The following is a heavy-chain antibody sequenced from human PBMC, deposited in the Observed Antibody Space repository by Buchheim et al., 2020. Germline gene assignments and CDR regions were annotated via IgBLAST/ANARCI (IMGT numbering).Heavy chain of an antibody. V-gene: IGHV4-34*01. D-gene: IGHD3-22*01. Sequence: QVQLQQWGAGLLKPSETLSLTCAVFGGSFSDYKWRWIRQPPGKGLEWIGEISHSGNTKYNPSLKSRVTISEDTSKNQFFLKLSSVTAADTAVYYCERGQTDSGGLLLTIHYYYYMDVWGKGTT. CDR2: ISHSGNT. CDR1: GGSFSDYK. J-gene: IGHJ6*03. CDR3: ERGQTDSGGLLLTIHYYYYMDV.